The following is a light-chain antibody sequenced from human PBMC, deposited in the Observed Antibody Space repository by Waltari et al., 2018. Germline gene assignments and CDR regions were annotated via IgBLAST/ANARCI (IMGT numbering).Light chain of an antibody. CDR1: QSIHDN. CDR3: QQYNVWPPLT. V-gene: IGKV3-15*01. Sequence: EIVMPQSLATLSVSQGESATLYCRASQSIHDNLAWYQQKPGQAPRLLIYGASTRATGIPARFRGSGSGAEFTLTITSLQSEDCAVYYCQQYNVWPPLTFGGGTKVEIK. J-gene: IGKJ4*01. CDR2: GAS.